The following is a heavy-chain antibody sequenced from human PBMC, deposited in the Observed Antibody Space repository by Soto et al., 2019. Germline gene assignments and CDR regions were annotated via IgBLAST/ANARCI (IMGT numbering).Heavy chain of an antibody. D-gene: IGHD3-22*01. CDR2: ISNDGSNK. CDR1: GFTFSNYG. CDR3: AKDQLPVYYHHSRGPFDS. J-gene: IGHJ4*02. Sequence: PGGSLRLSCGASGFTFSNYGMHWVRQAPGEGLEWVAFISNDGSNKNYGDSVKGRFSISRDNSENTLSLQLNSLRAEDTAVYFCAKDQLPVYYHHSRGPFDSWGQGTLVTVLL. V-gene: IGHV3-30*18.